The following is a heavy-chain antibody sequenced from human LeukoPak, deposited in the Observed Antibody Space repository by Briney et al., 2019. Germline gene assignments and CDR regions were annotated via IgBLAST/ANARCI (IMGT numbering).Heavy chain of an antibody. CDR1: GFTFSSYG. J-gene: IGHJ4*02. V-gene: IGHV3-30*02. CDR2: IRYDGSNK. D-gene: IGHD3-22*01. CDR3: AKDPSSGYYYDYFDY. Sequence: GGSLRLSCAASGFTFSSYGMHWVRQAPGKGLEWVAFIRYDGSNKYYADSVKGRFTISRDNSKNTLYLQMNSLRAEDTAVYYCAKDPSSGYYYDYFDYWGQGTLVTVSS.